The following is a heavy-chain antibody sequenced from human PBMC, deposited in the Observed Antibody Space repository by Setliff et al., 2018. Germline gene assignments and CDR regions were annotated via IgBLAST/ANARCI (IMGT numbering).Heavy chain of an antibody. J-gene: IGHJ3*01. V-gene: IGHV1-18*01. Sequence: GASVKVSCKSSGYIFRSYGLSWVRQAPGQGLEWMGWISSYNGHTNYAPKVQGRVTMTTDTSTGTASMELRSLRSDDTAIYYCAISTLSICTGGNCPNAFDVWGQGTPVTVSS. CDR1: GYIFRSYG. CDR3: AISTLSICTGGNCPNAFDV. CDR2: ISSYNGHT. D-gene: IGHD2-8*02.